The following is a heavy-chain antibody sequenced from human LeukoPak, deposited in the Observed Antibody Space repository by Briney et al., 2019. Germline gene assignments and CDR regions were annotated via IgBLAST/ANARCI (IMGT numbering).Heavy chain of an antibody. J-gene: IGHJ3*02. CDR1: GGSISSSSYS. CDR2: IYYSGST. V-gene: IGHV4-39*01. Sequence: SETLSLTCTVSGGSISSSSYSWGWIRQPPGQGLEWIGSIYYSGSTYYNPSLKSRVTISVDTSKNQFSLKLSSVTAADTAVYYCARLSEWFSPSDAFDIWGQGTMVTVSS. D-gene: IGHD3-3*01. CDR3: ARLSEWFSPSDAFDI.